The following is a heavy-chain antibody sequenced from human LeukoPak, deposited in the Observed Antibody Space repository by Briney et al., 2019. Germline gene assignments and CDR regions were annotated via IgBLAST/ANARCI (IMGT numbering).Heavy chain of an antibody. CDR2: ISGSGGST. CDR1: GFTFSSYA. Sequence: PGGSLRLSCAASGFTFSSYAMSWVRQAPGKGLEWVSAISGSGGSTYYADSVKGRFTISRDNSKNMLYLQMNSLRAEDTAVYYCAKASPVLRFLEWLSFDYWGQGTLVTVSS. D-gene: IGHD3-3*01. J-gene: IGHJ4*02. CDR3: AKASPVLRFLEWLSFDY. V-gene: IGHV3-23*01.